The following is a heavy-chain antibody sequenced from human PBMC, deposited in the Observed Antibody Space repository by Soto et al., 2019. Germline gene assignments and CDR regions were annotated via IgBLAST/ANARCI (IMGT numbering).Heavy chain of an antibody. Sequence: ASETLSLTCTVSGGSISSSSYYWGWIRQPPGKGLEWIGSIYYSGSTYYNPSLKSRVTISVDTSKNQFSLKLSSVTAADTAVYYCARHDGSSSWYPYYYYGMDVWGQGTTVTVSS. D-gene: IGHD6-13*01. J-gene: IGHJ6*02. V-gene: IGHV4-39*01. CDR2: IYYSGST. CDR3: ARHDGSSSWYPYYYYGMDV. CDR1: GGSISSSSYY.